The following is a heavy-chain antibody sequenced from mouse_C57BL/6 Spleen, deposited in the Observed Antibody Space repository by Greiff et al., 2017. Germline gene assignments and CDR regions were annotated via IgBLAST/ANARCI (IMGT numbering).Heavy chain of an antibody. D-gene: IGHD1-1*01. CDR2: IWTGGGT. CDR1: GFSLTSYA. CDR3: ARNYYGSSYVYYFDY. V-gene: IGHV2-9-1*01. Sequence: VNLVESGPGLVAPSQSLSITCTVSGFSLTSYAISWVRQPPGKGLEWLGVIWTGGGTNYNSALKSRLSISKDNSKSQVFLKMNSLQTDDTARYYCARNYYGSSYVYYFDYWGQGTTLTVSS. J-gene: IGHJ2*01.